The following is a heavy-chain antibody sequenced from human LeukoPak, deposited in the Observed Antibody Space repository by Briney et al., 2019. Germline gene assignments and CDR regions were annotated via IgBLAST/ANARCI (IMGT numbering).Heavy chain of an antibody. D-gene: IGHD6-13*01. V-gene: IGHV3-21*04. CDR3: ARAGYSSSWFPFDY. CDR2: ISSSSSYI. CDR1: GFTFSSYS. Sequence: GGSLRLSCAASGFTFSSYSMNWVRQAPGKGLEWVSSISSSSSYIYYADSVKGRFTISRDNAKNSLYLQMNGLRAEDTAVYYCARAGYSSSWFPFDYWGQGTLVTVSS. J-gene: IGHJ4*02.